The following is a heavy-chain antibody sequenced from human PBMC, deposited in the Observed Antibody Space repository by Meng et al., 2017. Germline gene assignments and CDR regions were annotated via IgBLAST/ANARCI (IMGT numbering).Heavy chain of an antibody. J-gene: IGHJ4*02. CDR3: ARGGGITMVRGVRRLDY. D-gene: IGHD3-10*01. CDR1: GYTFTSYG. CDR2: ISAYNGNT. V-gene: IGHV1-18*01. Sequence: ASVKVSCKASGYTFTSYGISWVRQAPGQGLEWMGWISAYNGNTNYAQKLQGRVTMTTDTSTSTAYMELRSLRSDDTAVYYYARGGGITMVRGVRRLDYWGQGTLVTVAS.